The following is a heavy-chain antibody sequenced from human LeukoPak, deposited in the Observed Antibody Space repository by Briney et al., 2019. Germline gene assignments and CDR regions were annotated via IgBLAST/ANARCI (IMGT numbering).Heavy chain of an antibody. J-gene: IGHJ3*02. V-gene: IGHV3-53*01. CDR1: GFTVSSNY. D-gene: IGHD3-10*01. Sequence: GGSLRLSCAASGFTVSSNYMSWVRQAPGKGLEWVSVIYSGGSTYYADSVKGRFTISRDISKNTLYLQMNSLRAEDTAVYYCARTRFGELLGAFDIWGQGTMVTVSS. CDR2: IYSGGST. CDR3: ARTRFGELLGAFDI.